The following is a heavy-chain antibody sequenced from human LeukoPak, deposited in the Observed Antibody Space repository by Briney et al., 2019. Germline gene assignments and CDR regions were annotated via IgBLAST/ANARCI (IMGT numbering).Heavy chain of an antibody. V-gene: IGHV3-23*01. CDR1: GFTFSSYA. D-gene: IGHD1-26*01. Sequence: GGSLRLSCAASGFTFSSYAMSWVRQAPGKGLEWVSAISGSGGSTYYADSVKGRFTISRDNARNSVYLQMASLRVEDTAVYYCARDPVEWELLLDYWGQGTLVTVSS. J-gene: IGHJ4*02. CDR3: ARDPVEWELLLDY. CDR2: ISGSGGST.